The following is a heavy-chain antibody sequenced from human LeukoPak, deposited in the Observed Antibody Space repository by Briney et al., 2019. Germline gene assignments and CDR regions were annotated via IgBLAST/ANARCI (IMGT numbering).Heavy chain of an antibody. J-gene: IGHJ6*02. CDR3: ARDASGWYPNYYGLDV. CDR1: GFSFSNYV. V-gene: IGHV3-30*03. Sequence: PGGSLRLSCAASGFSFSNYVMHWVRQAPGRGLEWVAVISYDGSNEYYADSVKGRVTVSRDDSKNTLFLQMNSLRPEDTAVYYCARDASGWYPNYYGLDVWGQGTTVTVFS. D-gene: IGHD6-19*01. CDR2: ISYDGSNE.